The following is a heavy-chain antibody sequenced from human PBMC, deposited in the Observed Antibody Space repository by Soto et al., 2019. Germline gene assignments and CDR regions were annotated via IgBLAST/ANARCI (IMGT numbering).Heavy chain of an antibody. CDR3: ARGDFWGGYRPYNYGMDV. J-gene: IGHJ6*02. D-gene: IGHD3-3*01. CDR1: GYTFSSYA. CDR2: INAGNGNT. V-gene: IGHV1-3*01. Sequence: QVQLVQSGAEVKKPGASVKLSCKTSGYTFSSYAMHWVRQAPGQRLEWMGWINAGNGNTKDSQKFQGRVTMTRDTSASTAYMELSSLTSEDTAVYYCARGDFWGGYRPYNYGMDVWGQGTTVTVSS.